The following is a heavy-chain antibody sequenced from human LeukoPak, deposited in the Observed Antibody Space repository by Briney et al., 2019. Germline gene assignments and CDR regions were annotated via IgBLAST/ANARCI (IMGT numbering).Heavy chain of an antibody. V-gene: IGHV1-18*01. CDR3: ARNSYYYDSSGYYSPPGGDYCYGMDV. CDR2: ISAYNGNT. CDR1: GGTFSSYA. J-gene: IGHJ6*02. D-gene: IGHD3-22*01. Sequence: GASVKVSCKASGGTFSSYAISWVRQAPGQGLEWMGWISAYNGNTNYAQKLQGRVTMTTDTSTSTAYMELRSLRSDDTAVYYCARNSYYYDSSGYYSPPGGDYCYGMDVWGQGTMVTVSS.